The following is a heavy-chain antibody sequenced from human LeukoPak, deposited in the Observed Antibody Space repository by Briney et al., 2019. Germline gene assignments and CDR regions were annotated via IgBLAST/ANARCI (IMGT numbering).Heavy chain of an antibody. J-gene: IGHJ5*02. Sequence: SETLSLTCAVYGGSFSGYYWSWIRQPPGKGLEWIGEINHSGSTNYNPSLKSRVTISVDTSKNQFSLKLSSVTAADTAVYYCARDPKYYYDSSGYYSAWGQGTLVTVSS. V-gene: IGHV4-34*01. CDR3: ARDPKYYYDSSGYYSA. D-gene: IGHD3-22*01. CDR2: INHSGST. CDR1: GGSFSGYY.